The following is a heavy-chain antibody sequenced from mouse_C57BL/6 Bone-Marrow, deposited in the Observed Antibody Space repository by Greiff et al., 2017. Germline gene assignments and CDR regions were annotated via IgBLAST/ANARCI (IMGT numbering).Heavy chain of an antibody. V-gene: IGHV5-6*01. CDR2: ISSGGSYT. CDR3: ARQIVATSYYFDY. Sequence: EVQRVESGGDLVKPGGSLKLSCAASGFTFSSYGMSWVRQTPDKRLEWVATISSGGSYTYYPDSVKGRFTISRDNAKNTLYLQMSGLKSEDTAMYYCARQIVATSYYFDYWGQGTTLTVSS. J-gene: IGHJ2*01. CDR1: GFTFSSYG. D-gene: IGHD1-1*01.